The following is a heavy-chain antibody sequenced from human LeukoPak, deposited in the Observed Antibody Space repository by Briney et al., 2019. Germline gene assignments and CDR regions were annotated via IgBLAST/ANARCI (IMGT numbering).Heavy chain of an antibody. Sequence: SETLSLTCAVSGHSISSSNWWGWIRQPPGKGLEWIGYIYYSGSTYYNPSLKSRVTMSVDTSKNQFSLKLISVTAVDTAVYYCARDAGHQLSRRNYYAMDVWGQGTTVTVSS. CDR3: ARDAGHQLSRRNYYAMDV. J-gene: IGHJ6*02. CDR2: IYYSGST. D-gene: IGHD2-2*01. V-gene: IGHV4-28*03. CDR1: GHSISSSNW.